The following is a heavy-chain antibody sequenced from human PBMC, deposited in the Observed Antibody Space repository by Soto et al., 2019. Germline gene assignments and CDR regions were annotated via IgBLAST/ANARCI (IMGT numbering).Heavy chain of an antibody. CDR3: ARVSKVVPAADHNYWYFDL. CDR2: IYYSGST. CDR1: GGSISSGGYY. J-gene: IGHJ2*01. V-gene: IGHV4-31*03. Sequence: QVQLQESGPGLVKPSQTLSLTCTVSGGSISSGGYYWSWIRQHPGKGLEWIGYIYYSGSTYYNPSLKSRVTISVDTSKNQFSLKLSSVTSADTAVYYCARVSKVVPAADHNYWYFDLWGRGTLVTVSS. D-gene: IGHD2-2*01.